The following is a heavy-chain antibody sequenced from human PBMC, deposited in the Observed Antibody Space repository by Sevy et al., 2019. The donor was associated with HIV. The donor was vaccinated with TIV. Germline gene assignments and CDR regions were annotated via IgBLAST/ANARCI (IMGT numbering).Heavy chain of an antibody. D-gene: IGHD3-3*01. CDR2: IWYDGSHK. CDR1: GFTLSSHG. V-gene: IGHV3-33*01. Sequence: GGSLRLSCVASGFTLSSHGMHWVRQAPGKGLEWVSLIWYDGSHKFYADSVKGRFTISRDNSKNTLYLQMNSLRAEDTAVYYCARTFDFWSTYRTGSYYYYGLDVWGQGTTVTVSS. CDR3: ARTFDFWSTYRTGSYYYYGLDV. J-gene: IGHJ6*02.